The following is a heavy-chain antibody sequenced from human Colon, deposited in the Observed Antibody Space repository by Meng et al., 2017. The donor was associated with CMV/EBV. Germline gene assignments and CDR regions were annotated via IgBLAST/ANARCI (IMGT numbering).Heavy chain of an antibody. V-gene: IGHV2-5*02. CDR3: AHRDYCSGGTCTFDY. CDR2: IYWDDDK. D-gene: IGHD2-15*01. J-gene: IGHJ4*02. CDR1: GFSLTTTGVG. Sequence: QITVKESGPTMVKPTQTLTLTCTFSGFSLTTTGVGVGWIRQPPGKALEWLALIYWDDDKRYSPSLKSRLTITKDTSKNQVVLTMTNMDPVDTATYYCAHRDYCSGGTCTFDYWGQGTLVTVSS.